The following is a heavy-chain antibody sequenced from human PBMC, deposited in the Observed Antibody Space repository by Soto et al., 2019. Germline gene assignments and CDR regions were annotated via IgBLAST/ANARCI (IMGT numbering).Heavy chain of an antibody. Sequence: PGGSLRLSCSASGFNFGSYGMSWVRQAPGKGLEWVSGLTASGRNTYYTDSVKGRFTISRDNSRNTVYLQMSGLRVEDTAVFHCAKGLGNAKEVWGQGTMVTVSS. CDR1: GFNFGSYG. D-gene: IGHD2-8*01. V-gene: IGHV3-23*01. CDR2: LTASGRNT. J-gene: IGHJ6*02. CDR3: AKGLGNAKEV.